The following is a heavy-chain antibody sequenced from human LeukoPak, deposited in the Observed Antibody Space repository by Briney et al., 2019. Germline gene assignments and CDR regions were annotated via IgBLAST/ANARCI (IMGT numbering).Heavy chain of an antibody. Sequence: SETLSLTCTVSGGSISSYYWSWIRQPAGKGLEWIGRIYTSGRTYYNPSLKSRVSMSVDTSKNQFSLKLSSVTAADTAVYYCARLSTVTTSFDYWGQGTLVTVSS. D-gene: IGHD4-11*01. J-gene: IGHJ4*02. CDR3: ARLSTVTTSFDY. CDR1: GGSISSYY. V-gene: IGHV4-4*07. CDR2: IYTSGRT.